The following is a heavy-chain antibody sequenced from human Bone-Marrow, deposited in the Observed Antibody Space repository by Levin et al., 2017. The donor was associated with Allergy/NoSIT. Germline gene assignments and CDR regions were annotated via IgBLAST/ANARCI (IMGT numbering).Heavy chain of an antibody. D-gene: IGHD6-19*01. CDR3: ARAASSGWYNYYYYYYMDV. CDR1: GYTFTSYG. CDR2: ISAYNGNT. V-gene: IGHV1-18*01. Sequence: ASVKVSCKASGYTFTSYGISWVRQAPGQGLEWMGWISAYNGNTNYAQKLQGRVTMTTDTSTSTAYMELRSLRSDDTAVYYCARAASSGWYNYYYYYYMDVWGKGTTVTVSS. J-gene: IGHJ6*03.